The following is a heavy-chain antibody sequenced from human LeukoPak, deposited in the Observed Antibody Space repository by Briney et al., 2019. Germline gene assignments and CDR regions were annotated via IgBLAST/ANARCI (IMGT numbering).Heavy chain of an antibody. Sequence: PSETLSLTCTVSGGSISSYYWSWIRQPPGKGLEWIGYIYTSGSTNYNPSLKSRVTISVDTSKNQFSLKLSSVTAADMAVYYCARGDILTGYWSMDVWGKGTTVIVSS. CDR3: ARGDILTGYWSMDV. CDR2: IYTSGST. V-gene: IGHV4-4*09. J-gene: IGHJ6*03. CDR1: GGSISSYY. D-gene: IGHD3-9*01.